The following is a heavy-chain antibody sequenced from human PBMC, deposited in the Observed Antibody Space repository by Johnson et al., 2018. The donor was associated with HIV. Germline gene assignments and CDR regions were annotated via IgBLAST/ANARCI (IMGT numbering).Heavy chain of an antibody. J-gene: IGHJ3*01. CDR2: LYSDGRT. CDR3: AKHMWGFRYTGYDRDVVDV. Sequence: MLLVESGGDLIQPGGSLRLSCAASGFTVSSTYMSWVRQAPGKGLEWLSVLYSDGRTYYADSVKGRFTISRDGSKNTLYLQMNSLRTEDTAVYYCAKHMWGFRYTGYDRDVVDVWGQGTMVTVSS. V-gene: IGHV3-66*03. CDR1: GFTVSSTY. D-gene: IGHD5-12*01.